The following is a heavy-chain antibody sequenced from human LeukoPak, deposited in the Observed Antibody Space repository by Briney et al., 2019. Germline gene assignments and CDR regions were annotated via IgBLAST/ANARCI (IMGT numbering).Heavy chain of an antibody. CDR3: ARAGGMDV. V-gene: IGHV3-33*01. CDR1: EFTFSSYG. CDR2: IWYDGSNK. J-gene: IGHJ6*02. Sequence: GRSLRLSCAASEFTFSSYGMHWVRQAPGKGLEWVAVIWYDGSNKYYADSVKGRFTISRDNFKNTLYLQMNSLRAEDTAVYYCARAGGMDVWGQGTTVTVSS.